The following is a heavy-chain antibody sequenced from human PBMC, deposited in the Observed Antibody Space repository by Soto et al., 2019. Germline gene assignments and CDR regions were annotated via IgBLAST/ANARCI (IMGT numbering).Heavy chain of an antibody. CDR3: ASGSTPAKKDDAFDI. V-gene: IGHV6-1*01. D-gene: IGHD2-2*01. Sequence: PSQTLSLTCAISGDIVSSNSAAWNWIRQSPSGGLEWLGRTYYRSKWYNDYAVSVKSRITINPDTSKNQFSLQLNSVTPEDTAVYYCASGSTPAKKDDAFDIWGQGTMVTXS. CDR2: TYYRSKWYN. CDR1: GDIVSSNSAA. J-gene: IGHJ3*02.